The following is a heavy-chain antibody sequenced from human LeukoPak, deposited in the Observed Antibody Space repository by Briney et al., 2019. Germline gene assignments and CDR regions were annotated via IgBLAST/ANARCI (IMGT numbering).Heavy chain of an antibody. D-gene: IGHD1-1*01. J-gene: IGHJ6*03. CDR1: GGSISSYY. Sequence: SGTLSLTCTVSGGSISSYYWSWIRQPPGKGLEWIGYIYYSGSTNYKPSLKSRVTTSVDTSKNQFSLKLSSVTAADTAVYFFARGRVSSSTWYSTYYYYFYMDVWGKGTTVTVSS. V-gene: IGHV4-59*01. CDR3: ARGRVSSSTWYSTYYYYFYMDV. CDR2: IYYSGST.